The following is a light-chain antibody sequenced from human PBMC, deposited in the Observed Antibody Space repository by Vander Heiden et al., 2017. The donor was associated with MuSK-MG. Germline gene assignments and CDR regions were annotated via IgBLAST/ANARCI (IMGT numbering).Light chain of an antibody. Sequence: DIQMTQSPSSLSASVGDRVTITCRASQSINRYLNWYQQRPGQAPKVLIYGASSLHSGVPSRFSGSGSGTDFTLTISSLQPEDFATYFCQQSVSIPRTFAQGTKLKIK. V-gene: IGKV1-39*01. J-gene: IGKJ2*01. CDR1: QSINRY. CDR2: GAS. CDR3: QQSVSIPRT.